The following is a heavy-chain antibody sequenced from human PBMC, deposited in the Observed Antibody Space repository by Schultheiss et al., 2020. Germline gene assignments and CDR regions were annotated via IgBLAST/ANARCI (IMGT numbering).Heavy chain of an antibody. CDR3: ARGRGGSGSSSSPY. CDR1: GFTFSSYA. V-gene: IGHV3-23*01. Sequence: GGSLRLSCAASGFTFSSYAMSWVRQAPGKGLEWVSAISGSGGTTYYADSVKGRFTISRDNSKNSLYLQMNSLRAEDTAVYYCARGRGGSGSSSSPYWGQGTLVTVSS. J-gene: IGHJ4*02. CDR2: ISGSGGTT. D-gene: IGHD6-6*01.